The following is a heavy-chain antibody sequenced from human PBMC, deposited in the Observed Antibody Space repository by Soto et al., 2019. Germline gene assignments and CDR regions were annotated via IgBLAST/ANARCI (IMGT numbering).Heavy chain of an antibody. CDR2: IYYLGSM. D-gene: IGHD3-10*01. CDR3: ARDGYDGSGSPYPAY. J-gene: IGHJ4*02. CDR1: GGSMSEYF. V-gene: IGHV4-59*01. Sequence: SETLSLTCSVSGGSMSEYFWSWIRQSPGKGLEWIGYIYYLGSMDYNPSLKSRVTISVDTSKRQFSLRLTSVTAADTAVYHCARDGYDGSGSPYPAYWGPGTQVTVSS.